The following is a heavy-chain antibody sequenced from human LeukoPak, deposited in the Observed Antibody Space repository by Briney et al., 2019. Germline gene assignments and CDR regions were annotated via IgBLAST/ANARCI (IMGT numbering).Heavy chain of an antibody. CDR2: IYSGGST. J-gene: IGHJ4*02. V-gene: IGHV3-66*01. Sequence: GGSLRLSCAASGFTVSSNYMNWVRQAPGKGLEWVSVIYSGGSTYYADSVKGRFTISRDNSKNTLYLQMNSLRAEDTAVYYCAKDKKDGDYADYWGQGTLVTVSS. D-gene: IGHD4-17*01. CDR1: GFTVSSNY. CDR3: AKDKKDGDYADY.